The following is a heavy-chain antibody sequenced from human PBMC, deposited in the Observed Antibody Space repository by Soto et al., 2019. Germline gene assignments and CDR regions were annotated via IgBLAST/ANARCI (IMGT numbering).Heavy chain of an antibody. Sequence: GASVKVSCKASGYTFTSYAMHWVRQAPGQRLEWMGWINAGNGNTKYSQKFQGRVTITRDTSASTAYMELSSLRSEDTAVYYCARDGLRIAVAGMRPLGLFDIWGQGTMVTVSS. CDR3: ARDGLRIAVAGMRPLGLFDI. CDR1: GYTFTSYA. J-gene: IGHJ3*02. V-gene: IGHV1-3*01. CDR2: INAGNGNT. D-gene: IGHD6-19*01.